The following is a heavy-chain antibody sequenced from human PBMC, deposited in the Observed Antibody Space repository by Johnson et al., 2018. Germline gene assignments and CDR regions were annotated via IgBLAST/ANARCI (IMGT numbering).Heavy chain of an antibody. Sequence: QVQLVQSGGGVVQPGRSLRLSCAASGFTFSSYAMHWVRQAPGKGLEWVAVISYDGSNKYYADSVKGRFTISRDNSKNTRYLHMNSLRAEDTAVYYCARDRGKWDYLYYMDVWGKGTTVTVSS. CDR2: ISYDGSNK. CDR1: GFTFSSYA. D-gene: IGHD1-26*01. V-gene: IGHV3-30-3*01. J-gene: IGHJ6*03. CDR3: ARDRGKWDYLYYMDV.